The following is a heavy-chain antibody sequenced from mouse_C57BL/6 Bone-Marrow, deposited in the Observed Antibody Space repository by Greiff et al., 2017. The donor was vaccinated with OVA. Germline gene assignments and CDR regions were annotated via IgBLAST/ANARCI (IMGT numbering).Heavy chain of an antibody. Sequence: EVMLVESGEGLVKPGGSLKLSCAASGFTFSSYAMSWVRQTPEKRLEWVAYISSGGDYIYYADTVKGRFTISRDNARNTLYLQMSSLKSEDTAMYYCTRLYYFGFWYFDVWGTGTTVTVSS. CDR3: TRLYYFGFWYFDV. J-gene: IGHJ1*03. CDR2: ISSGGDYI. CDR1: GFTFSSYA. V-gene: IGHV5-9-1*02. D-gene: IGHD1-1*01.